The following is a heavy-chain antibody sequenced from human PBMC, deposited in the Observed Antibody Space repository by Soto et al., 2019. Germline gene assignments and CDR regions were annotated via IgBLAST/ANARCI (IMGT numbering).Heavy chain of an antibody. CDR1: GYSFTTYW. J-gene: IGHJ4*02. D-gene: IGHD1-1*01. Sequence: PGESLKISCKGSGYSFTTYWLVWVRQMPGKGLEWMGSIYPGDSDTRYSPSFQGQVTISADKSISTAYQQWSSLKASDTVMFYCARQGVRNTSGPATFGSDYWGEGTLVTVSS. CDR2: IYPGDSDT. V-gene: IGHV5-51*01. CDR3: ARQGVRNTSGPATFGSDY.